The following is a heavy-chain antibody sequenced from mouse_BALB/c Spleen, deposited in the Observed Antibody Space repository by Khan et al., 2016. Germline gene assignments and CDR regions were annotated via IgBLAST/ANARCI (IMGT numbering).Heavy chain of an antibody. V-gene: IGHV5-4*02. Sequence: ELVESGGGLVKPGGSLKLSCAASGFTFSDYYMYWVRQTPEKRLEWVATISDGGSYTYYPDSVKGRFTISRDNAKNNLYLQMSSLKSEDTAMXYCAREGLRRGFADGGQGTLVTVSA. CDR1: GFTFSDYY. J-gene: IGHJ3*01. D-gene: IGHD2-4*01. CDR3: AREGLRRGFAD. CDR2: ISDGGSYT.